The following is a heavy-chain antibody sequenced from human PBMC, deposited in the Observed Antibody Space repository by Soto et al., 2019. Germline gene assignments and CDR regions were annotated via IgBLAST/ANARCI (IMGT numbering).Heavy chain of an antibody. D-gene: IGHD2-15*01. V-gene: IGHV3-48*02. Sequence: VQLVESGGGLVQPGGSLRLSCAASGFTFSSYSMNWVRQAPGKGLEWVSYISSSSTIYYADSVKSQFTISRDNAKNSLYLQMNSLRDEHTAVYYCARDMGSRFYYYGMDVWGQGTTVTVSS. CDR3: ARDMGSRFYYYGMDV. CDR2: ISSSSTI. J-gene: IGHJ6*02. CDR1: GFTFSSYS.